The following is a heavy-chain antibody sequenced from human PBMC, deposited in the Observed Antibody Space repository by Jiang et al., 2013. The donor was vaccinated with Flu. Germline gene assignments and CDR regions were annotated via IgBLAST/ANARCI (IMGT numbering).Heavy chain of an antibody. CDR1: GFTFTDYY. CDR2: IKLTSGET. V-gene: IGHV1-2*02. D-gene: IGHD5-18*01. CDR3: ARDPDTPMPIDF. J-gene: IGHJ4*02. Sequence: GAEVKKPGASVRVSCVASGFTFTDYYMHWVRQAPGQGLEWMGWIKLTSGETDYSQSFQDRVTLTGDTSISTAYMELSGLTSDDTAVYYCARDPDTPMPIDFWGQGTLVTISS.